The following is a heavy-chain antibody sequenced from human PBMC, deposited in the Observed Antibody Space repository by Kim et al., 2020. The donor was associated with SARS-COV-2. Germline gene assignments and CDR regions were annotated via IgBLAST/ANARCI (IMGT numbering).Heavy chain of an antibody. J-gene: IGHJ4*02. V-gene: IGHV4-61*01. CDR1: GGSVSSGSYY. Sequence: SETLSLTCTVSGGSVSSGSYYWSWIRQPPGKGLEWIGYIYYSGSTNYNPSLKSRVTISVDTSKNQFSLKLSSVTAADTAVYYCARDLAVAGTDATFDYWGQGTLVTVSS. CDR2: IYYSGST. CDR3: ARDLAVAGTDATFDY. D-gene: IGHD6-19*01.